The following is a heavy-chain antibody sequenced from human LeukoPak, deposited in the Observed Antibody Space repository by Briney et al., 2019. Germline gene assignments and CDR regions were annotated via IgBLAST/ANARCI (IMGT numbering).Heavy chain of an antibody. CDR3: ARVIRGAFYY. D-gene: IGHD3-10*01. V-gene: IGHV3-13*01. CDR1: GFTFSTFD. J-gene: IGHJ4*02. CDR2: IDTAGDT. Sequence: GGSLRLSCAASGFTFSTFDMHWVRQATGNGLEWVSAIDTAGDTFYPGSVKGRFTISRENAKNSLYLQMNSLRAGDTAVYYCARVIRGAFYYWGQGTLVTVSS.